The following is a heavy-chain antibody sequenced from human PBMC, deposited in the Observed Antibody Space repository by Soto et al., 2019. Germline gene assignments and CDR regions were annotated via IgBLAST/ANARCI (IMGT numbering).Heavy chain of an antibody. V-gene: IGHV3-11*01. Sequence: QVQLVESGGGLVKPGGSLRLSCAASGFSFRDYYMSWIRQAPGKGLEWVSYISSSESTIYYADSVKGRFTVSRDNTKNSLYFEMDSLRAEDTDVYYCAGQGRFYCHAMDVWGQGTTVTGSS. CDR1: GFSFRDYY. CDR3: AGQGRFYCHAMDV. J-gene: IGHJ6*02. D-gene: IGHD3-16*01. CDR2: ISSSESTI.